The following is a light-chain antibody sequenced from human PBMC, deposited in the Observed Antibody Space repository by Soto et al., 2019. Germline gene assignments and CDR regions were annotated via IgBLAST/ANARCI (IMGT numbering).Light chain of an antibody. Sequence: EIVLTQSPGTLSLSPGERATLSCRASQSFSNNYLAWYQQKPGQAPRLLIYGASNRATGIPDRFSGSGSGTDFTLTISSLQAEDVAVYYCQQYYSTPLTFGGGTKVDI. J-gene: IGKJ4*01. CDR3: QQYYSTPLT. CDR2: GAS. V-gene: IGKV3-20*01. CDR1: QSFSNNY.